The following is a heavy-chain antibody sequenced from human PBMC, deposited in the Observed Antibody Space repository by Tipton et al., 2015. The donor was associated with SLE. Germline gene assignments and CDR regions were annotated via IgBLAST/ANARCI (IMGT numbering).Heavy chain of an antibody. Sequence: TLSLTCAVYGGSFSGYYWSWIRQPPGKGLEWIAEINHSGGTNYNPSLKSRVTISVDTSKNQFSLKVSSVTAADTAVYYCAREGLPDAFDIWGQGTMVIVSS. J-gene: IGHJ3*02. V-gene: IGHV4-34*01. CDR1: GGSFSGYY. CDR2: INHSGGT. CDR3: AREGLPDAFDI. D-gene: IGHD5-12*01.